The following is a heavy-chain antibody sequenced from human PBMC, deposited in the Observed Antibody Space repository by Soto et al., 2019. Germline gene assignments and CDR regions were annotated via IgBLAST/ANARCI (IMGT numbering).Heavy chain of an antibody. CDR2: ITPISGTT. V-gene: IGHV1-69*01. J-gene: IGHJ5*02. Sequence: QVQLVQSGAEVKKPGSSVKVSCKFSGGTFKPYAINWVRQALGQGLEWMGGITPISGTTNHAQKFRGRVTISADESTSTAYMDLSSLRHNDTAVYYCARAGTWGQGSLVTVSS. CDR3: ARAGT. CDR1: GGTFKPYA.